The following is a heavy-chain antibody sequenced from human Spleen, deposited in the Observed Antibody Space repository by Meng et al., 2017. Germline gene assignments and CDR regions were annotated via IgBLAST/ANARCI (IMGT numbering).Heavy chain of an antibody. Sequence: ASVKVSCKASGYTFTSYYMHWVRQAPGQGLEWMGWINPNSGGTNYAQKFQGRVTMTRDTSISTAYMELSRLRSDDTAVYYCARVGGGLPHYYYYGMDVWGQGTTVTVSS. CDR2: INPNSGGT. D-gene: IGHD3-16*01. CDR1: GYTFTSYY. CDR3: ARVGGGLPHYYYYGMDV. J-gene: IGHJ6*02. V-gene: IGHV1-2*02.